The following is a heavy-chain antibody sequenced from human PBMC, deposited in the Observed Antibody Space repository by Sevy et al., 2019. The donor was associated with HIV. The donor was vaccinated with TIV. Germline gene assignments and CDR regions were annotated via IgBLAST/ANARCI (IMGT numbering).Heavy chain of an antibody. CDR3: ARDREEYYGSGSYYSPPLYYYGMDV. V-gene: IGHV3-48*02. CDR1: GFTFSSYS. D-gene: IGHD3-10*01. J-gene: IGHJ6*02. CDR2: ISSSSSTI. Sequence: GGSLRLSCAASGFTFSSYSMNWVRQAPGKGLEWVSYISSSSSTIYYADSVKGRFTIARDNAKNSLYLQMNSLRDEDTAVYYCARDREEYYGSGSYYSPPLYYYGMDVWGQGTTVTVSS.